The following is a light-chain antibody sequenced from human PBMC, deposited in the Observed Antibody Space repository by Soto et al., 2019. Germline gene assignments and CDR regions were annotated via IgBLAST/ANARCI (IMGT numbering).Light chain of an antibody. CDR2: GAS. Sequence: EIVMTQSQTTLSVSPGERATLSCRASQSVSSNLAWYQQKPGQAPRILIYGASTRATGIPARFSGSGSGTEFNLTISSLQSEDFAVYYCQQYNNWPRTFGQGTKVDIK. CDR1: QSVSSN. CDR3: QQYNNWPRT. J-gene: IGKJ1*01. V-gene: IGKV3-15*01.